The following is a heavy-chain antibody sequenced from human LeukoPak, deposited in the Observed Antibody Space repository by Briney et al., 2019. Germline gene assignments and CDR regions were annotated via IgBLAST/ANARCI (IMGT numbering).Heavy chain of an antibody. CDR1: GYSFSSYS. J-gene: IGHJ4*02. V-gene: IGHV5-51*01. CDR3: ARQYYDFWSGYPRQTYYFDY. CDR2: IYPDVSDT. D-gene: IGHD3-3*01. Sequence: GESLKISCKGLGYSFSSYSISWVRQMPGKGLEWMGIIYPDVSDTRYSPSFQGQVTISADKSFSTAYLQWSSLKASDTAMYYCARQYYDFWSGYPRQTYYFDYWGQGTLVTVSS.